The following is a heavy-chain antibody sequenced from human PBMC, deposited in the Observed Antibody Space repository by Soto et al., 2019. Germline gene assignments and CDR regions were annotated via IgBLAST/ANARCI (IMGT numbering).Heavy chain of an antibody. V-gene: IGHV3-30*18. CDR1: GFTFSDYN. J-gene: IGHJ5*02. Sequence: GSLRLSCAAAGFTFSDYNMIWVRQAPGKGLEWVSDISNDGSNKYYADSVKGRFTISRDNSKNTLYLQMNSLRAEDTAVYYCAKDYDFWSGYLLSWGQGTLVTVSS. D-gene: IGHD3-3*01. CDR3: AKDYDFWSGYLLS. CDR2: ISNDGSNK.